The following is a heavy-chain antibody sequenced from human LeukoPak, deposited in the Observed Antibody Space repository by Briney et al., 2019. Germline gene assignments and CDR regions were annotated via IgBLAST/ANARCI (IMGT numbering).Heavy chain of an antibody. V-gene: IGHV3-30-3*01. Sequence: GRSLRLSCAASGFTFSSYAMHWVRQAPGKGLEWVAVISYDGSNKYYADSVKGRFTISRDNSKNTLYLQMNSLRAEGTAVYYCATTPRDGYNYAFDYWGQGTLVTVSS. CDR3: ATTPRDGYNYAFDY. CDR1: GFTFSSYA. D-gene: IGHD5-24*01. J-gene: IGHJ4*02. CDR2: ISYDGSNK.